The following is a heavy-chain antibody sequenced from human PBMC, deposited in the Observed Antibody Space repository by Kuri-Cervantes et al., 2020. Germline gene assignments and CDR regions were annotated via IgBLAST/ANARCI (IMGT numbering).Heavy chain of an antibody. Sequence: GESLKISCAASGFTFGSYAMSWVRQAPGKGLEWVSAITGSGGATYHADSVKGRFTISRDNSQNTLYLQVNGLRAEDTAVYYCAKVLSYDDIVVVVAATFDAFDIWGQGTMVTVSS. CDR1: GFTFGSYA. CDR3: AKVLSYDDIVVVVAATFDAFDI. V-gene: IGHV3-23*01. CDR2: ITGSGGAT. D-gene: IGHD2-15*01. J-gene: IGHJ3*02.